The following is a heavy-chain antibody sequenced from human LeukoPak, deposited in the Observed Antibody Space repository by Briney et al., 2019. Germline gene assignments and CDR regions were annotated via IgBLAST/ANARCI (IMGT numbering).Heavy chain of an antibody. CDR3: ASRASIAASNLE. CDR1: GGSFSGYY. J-gene: IGHJ4*02. Sequence: NTSETLSLTCAVYGGSFSGYYWSWIRQPPGKGLEWIGEINHSGSTNYNPSLKSRVTISVDTSKNQFSLKLSSVTAADTAVYYCASRASIAASNLEWGQGTLVTVSS. V-gene: IGHV4-34*01. CDR2: INHSGST. D-gene: IGHD6-6*01.